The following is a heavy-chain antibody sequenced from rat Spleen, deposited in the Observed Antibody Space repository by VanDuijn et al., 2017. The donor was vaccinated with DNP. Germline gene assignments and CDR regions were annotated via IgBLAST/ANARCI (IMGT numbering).Heavy chain of an antibody. Sequence: EVQLVESGGGLVQPGRSLKLSCAASGFTFSDYYMAWVRQAPTKGLEWVAYIGSDGYAPYYGDSVKGRFTISRDNAKSTLYLQMNSLRSEDMAIYYCTTIMYTTDEGYFDYGGQGVMVTGSS. CDR1: GFTFSDYY. CDR2: IGSDGYAP. CDR3: TTIMYTTDEGYFDY. J-gene: IGHJ2*01. D-gene: IGHD1-6*01. V-gene: IGHV5-20*01.